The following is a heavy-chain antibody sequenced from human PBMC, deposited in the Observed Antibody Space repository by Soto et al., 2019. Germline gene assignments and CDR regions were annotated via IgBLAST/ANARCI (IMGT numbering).Heavy chain of an antibody. CDR2: VYYRGSI. V-gene: IGHV4-30-4*01. CDR1: NGSISSADYY. Sequence: TLSVTCTVSNGSISSADYYWSWIRQPPGKGLEFLGYVYYRGSIHYNPSLESRIAISVDTSKNQFYLKLTSVTAAATAVYFCARVTFTPNWFDSWGQGTLVTVSS. CDR3: ARVTFTPNWFDS. J-gene: IGHJ5*01.